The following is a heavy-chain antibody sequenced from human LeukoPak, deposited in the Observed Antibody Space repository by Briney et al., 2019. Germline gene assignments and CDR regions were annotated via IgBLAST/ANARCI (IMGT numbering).Heavy chain of an antibody. Sequence: SETLSLTCAVYGGSFSGYHWSWIRQPPGKGLEWIGEINHSGSTNYNPSLKSRVTISVDTSKNQFFLKLSSVTAADTAVYYCARGQVDFWSGYHDYWGQGTLVTVSS. V-gene: IGHV4-34*01. J-gene: IGHJ4*02. CDR1: GGSFSGYH. D-gene: IGHD3-3*01. CDR2: INHSGST. CDR3: ARGQVDFWSGYHDY.